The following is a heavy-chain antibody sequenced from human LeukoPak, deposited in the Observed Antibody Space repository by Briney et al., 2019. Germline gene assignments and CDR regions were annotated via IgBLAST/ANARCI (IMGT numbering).Heavy chain of an antibody. CDR2: ISSSSSYI. J-gene: IGHJ5*02. CDR3: ARDLRKVLTT. V-gene: IGHV3-21*01. Sequence: GGSLRLSCAVSGFTFSSYSMNWVRQAPGKGLEWVSSISSSSSYIHYADSVKGRFTISRDNAKNSLYLQMNSLRAEDTAVYYCARDLRKVLTTWGQGTLVTVSS. D-gene: IGHD4/OR15-4a*01. CDR1: GFTFSSYS.